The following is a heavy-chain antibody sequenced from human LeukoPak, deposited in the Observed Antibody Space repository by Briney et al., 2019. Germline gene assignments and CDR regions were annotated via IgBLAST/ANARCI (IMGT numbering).Heavy chain of an antibody. V-gene: IGHV4-38-2*02. CDR3: ARGRGSYYYYFDY. J-gene: IGHJ4*02. CDR2: VYHSGST. CDR1: GYSISNGYY. D-gene: IGHD1-26*01. Sequence: SETLSFTCTVSGYSISNGYYWGWIRQPPGKGLEWIGSVYHSGSTYYNPSLKSRVTISVDTSKNQFSLKLTSVTAVDTAVYYCARGRGSYYYYFDYWGQGTLVTVSS.